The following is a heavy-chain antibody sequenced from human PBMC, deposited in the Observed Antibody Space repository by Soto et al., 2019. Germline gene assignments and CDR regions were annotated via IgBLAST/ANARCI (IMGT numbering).Heavy chain of an antibody. CDR2: TYYRSRWYN. D-gene: IGHD1-7*01. Sequence: SQTLSLTCAISGDSVSSNSAAWNWIRLSPSRGLEWLARTYYRSRWYNDYAVSVRSRITVNPDTSKNQFSLQLTSVTPEDTAVYYCAGTTSHQWYYMDVWGKGTTITVAS. CDR3: AGTTSHQWYYMDV. V-gene: IGHV6-1*01. CDR1: GDSVSSNSAA. J-gene: IGHJ6*03.